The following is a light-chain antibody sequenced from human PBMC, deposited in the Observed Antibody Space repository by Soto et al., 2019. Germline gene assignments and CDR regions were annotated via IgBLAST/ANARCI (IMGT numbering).Light chain of an antibody. Sequence: EIVLTQSPGTLSLSPGERATLSCRASQSVSSSYLAWYQQKPGQAPRLLIYGASSRATGIPDRFXXXXXGXXXXXTISRLEPEDFAVYFCQQYGNSPPNTFGQGTKVEIK. V-gene: IGKV3-20*01. CDR1: QSVSSSY. CDR2: GAS. CDR3: QQYGNSPPNT. J-gene: IGKJ2*01.